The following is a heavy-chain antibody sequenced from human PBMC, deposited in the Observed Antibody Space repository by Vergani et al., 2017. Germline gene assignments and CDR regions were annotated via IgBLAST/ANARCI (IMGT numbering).Heavy chain of an antibody. CDR2: IYSTGST. J-gene: IGHJ5*02. CDR1: GGSFNTYY. V-gene: IGHV4-59*08. CDR3: TRHWAVVAANNWFDP. D-gene: IGHD2-15*01. Sequence: QVQLQESGPGLVKPSETLSLTCTVSGGSFNTYYWSWIRQSPGKGLEWIGYIYSTGSTNYNPSLNSRVTMSVDTSKSQFSLKLSSVTAADTAVYYCTRHWAVVAANNWFDPWGQGTLVTVSP.